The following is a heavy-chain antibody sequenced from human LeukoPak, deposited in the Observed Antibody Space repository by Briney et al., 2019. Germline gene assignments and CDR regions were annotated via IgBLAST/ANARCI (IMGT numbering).Heavy chain of an antibody. D-gene: IGHD6-13*01. J-gene: IGHJ5*02. CDR3: ARGGTIAAAGNNWFDP. Sequence: SETLSLTCAVYGGSFSGYYWSWIRQPPGKGLEWIGEINHSGSTNYNPSLKSRVTISVDTSKNQFSLNLISVTAGDTAVYYCARGGTIAAAGNNWFDPWGQGTLVTVSS. CDR2: INHSGST. V-gene: IGHV4-34*01. CDR1: GGSFSGYY.